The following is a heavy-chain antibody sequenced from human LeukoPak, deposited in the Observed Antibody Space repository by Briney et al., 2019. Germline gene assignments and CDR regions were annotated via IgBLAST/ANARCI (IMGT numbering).Heavy chain of an antibody. CDR3: VRRGDASSGWGDHDY. D-gene: IGHD6-19*01. CDR2: IGGSGDKT. CDR1: GFTFNRNA. Sequence: GGSLRLSCAASGFTFNRNAISWVCQAPGKGLEWVLTIGGSGDKTFYADSVKGRFTISRDNSKNMLHLQMSSLTGEDTALYYCVRRGDASSGWGDHDYWGQGALVTVSS. V-gene: IGHV3-23*01. J-gene: IGHJ4*02.